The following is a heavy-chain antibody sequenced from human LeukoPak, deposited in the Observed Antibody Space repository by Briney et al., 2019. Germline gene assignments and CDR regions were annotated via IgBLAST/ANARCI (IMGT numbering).Heavy chain of an antibody. J-gene: IGHJ1*01. Sequence: SETLSLTCTVSGGSIGSYYWNWIRQPPGKGLGWIAYIYYSGSTNYNPSLKSRVTISLDTSKNQISLRLSSVTAADTAVYYCARLEYYYDSSGYRAEYFQHWGQGTLVTVSS. CDR2: IYYSGST. CDR3: ARLEYYYDSSGYRAEYFQH. V-gene: IGHV4-59*01. D-gene: IGHD3-22*01. CDR1: GGSIGSYY.